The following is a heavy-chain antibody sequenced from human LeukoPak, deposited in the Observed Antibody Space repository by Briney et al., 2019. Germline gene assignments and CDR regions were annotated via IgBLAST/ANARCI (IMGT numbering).Heavy chain of an antibody. CDR1: GYTFTGYY. CDR3: ARDKGPFPPAWIDP. V-gene: IGHV1-2*02. D-gene: IGHD2-2*01. CDR2: INPNSGGT. Sequence: ASVKVSCKASGYTFTGYYMHWVRQAPGQGLEWMGWINPNSGGTNYAQKFQGRVTMTMDTSISTAYMELSRLRSDDTAVYYCARDKGPFPPAWIDPWGQGTLVTVSS. J-gene: IGHJ5*02.